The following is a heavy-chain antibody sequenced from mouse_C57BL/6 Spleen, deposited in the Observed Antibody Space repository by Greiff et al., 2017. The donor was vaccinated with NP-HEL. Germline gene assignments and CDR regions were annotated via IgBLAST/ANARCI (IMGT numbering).Heavy chain of an antibody. J-gene: IGHJ2*01. CDR1: GYTFTSYW. Sequence: QVQLQQSGAELVKPGASVTLSCKASGYTFTSYWMHWLKQRPGQGLVWIGMIHPNSGSTNYNEKFKSKATLTVDKSSSTAYMQLSSLTSEDSADYYCARSSSDYFDYWGQGTTLTVSS. CDR2: IHPNSGST. D-gene: IGHD3-1*01. V-gene: IGHV1-64*01. CDR3: ARSSSDYFDY.